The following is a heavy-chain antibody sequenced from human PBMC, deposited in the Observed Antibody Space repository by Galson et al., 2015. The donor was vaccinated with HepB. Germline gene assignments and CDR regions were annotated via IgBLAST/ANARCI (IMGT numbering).Heavy chain of an antibody. Sequence: SVKVSCKASGYTFTGYYMHWVRQAPGQGLKWMGWINPNSGGTNYAQKFQGRVTMTRDTSISTASMELSRLRSDDTAVYYCARAPIVVVPAAEYWFDPWGQGTLVTVSS. V-gene: IGHV1-2*02. J-gene: IGHJ5*02. CDR2: INPNSGGT. D-gene: IGHD2-2*01. CDR1: GYTFTGYY. CDR3: ARAPIVVVPAAEYWFDP.